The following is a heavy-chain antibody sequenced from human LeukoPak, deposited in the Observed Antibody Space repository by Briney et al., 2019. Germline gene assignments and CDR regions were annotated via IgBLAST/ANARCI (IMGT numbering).Heavy chain of an antibody. CDR3: ATQGSSHDAFDI. Sequence: SVKVSCKASGYTFTSYGISWVRQAPGQGLEWMGGIIPIFGTANYAQKFQGRVTITADESKSTAYMELSSLRSENTAVYYCATQGSSHDAFDIWGQGTMVTVSS. J-gene: IGHJ3*02. V-gene: IGHV1-69*13. D-gene: IGHD1-26*01. CDR1: GYTFTSYG. CDR2: IIPIFGTA.